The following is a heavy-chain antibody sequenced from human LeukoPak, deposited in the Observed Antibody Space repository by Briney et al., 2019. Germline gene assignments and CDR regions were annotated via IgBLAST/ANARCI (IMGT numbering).Heavy chain of an antibody. CDR2: IYPGDSDT. CDR1: GYRFDIYW. J-gene: IGHJ3*01. D-gene: IGHD3-16*01. CDR3: ARRRLAQESIRPGIDAFDV. V-gene: IGHV5-51*01. Sequence: GEFLKISCHGSGYRFDIYWIGWVRQMPGKGLEFIGFIYPGDSDTRYSPSFQGQVTMAADKSISTAYLHLKASDTAIYYCARRRLAQESIRPGIDAFDVWGQGTVVTVSA.